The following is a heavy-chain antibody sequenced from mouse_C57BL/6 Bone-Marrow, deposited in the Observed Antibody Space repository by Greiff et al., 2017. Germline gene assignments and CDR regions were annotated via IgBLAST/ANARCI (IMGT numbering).Heavy chain of an antibody. CDR3: ARPPPRLLLYYAMDY. D-gene: IGHD1-1*01. J-gene: IGHJ4*01. V-gene: IGHV1-4*01. Sequence: QVQLQQSGAELARPGASVKMSCKASGYTFTSYTMHWVKQRPGQGLEWIGYINPSSGYTKYNQKFKDKATLTADKSSSTAYMQLSSLTSEDSAVYYCARPPPRLLLYYAMDYWGQGTSVTVSS. CDR2: INPSSGYT. CDR1: GYTFTSYT.